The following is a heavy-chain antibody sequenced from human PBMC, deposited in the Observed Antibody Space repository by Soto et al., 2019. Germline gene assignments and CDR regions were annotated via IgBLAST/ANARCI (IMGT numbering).Heavy chain of an antibody. D-gene: IGHD3-10*01. V-gene: IGHV1-8*01. J-gene: IGHJ4*02. CDR1: GYTFTSYD. CDR3: VRDLDGSGSYYTDY. Sequence: ASVKVSCKASGYTFTSYDINWVRQATGQGLEWIGWMNPNSGNTGYAQKFQGRVTMTRNTSISTAYMELSSLRSEDTAVYYCVRDLDGSGSYYTDYWGPGTLVTVSS. CDR2: MNPNSGNT.